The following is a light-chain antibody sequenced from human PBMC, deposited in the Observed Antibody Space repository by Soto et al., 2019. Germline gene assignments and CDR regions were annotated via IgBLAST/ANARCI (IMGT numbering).Light chain of an antibody. Sequence: DIQMTQSPSSLSASVGDRVTITCRASQSISIYLNWYQQKPGKAPNLLIYEASTLQSGVPSRFSGSGSGTDFTLTISSLQPEDIAVYYCQQSYSTHFGQGTRLEIK. CDR3: QQSYSTH. J-gene: IGKJ5*01. CDR2: EAS. CDR1: QSISIY. V-gene: IGKV1-39*01.